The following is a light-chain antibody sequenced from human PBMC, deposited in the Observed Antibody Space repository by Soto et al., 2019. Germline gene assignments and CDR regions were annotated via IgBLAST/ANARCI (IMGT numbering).Light chain of an antibody. J-gene: IGKJ1*01. Sequence: DIQMTQSPSTLSASVGDRVTIHCRASQSISSWLAWYQQKPGQAPKLLIYDASTLESGVPGRFSGSGVGTHFTLTISGLQPEDFATYHCQHYNSYSRAFGQGTKVDIK. V-gene: IGKV1-5*01. CDR3: QHYNSYSRA. CDR2: DAS. CDR1: QSISSW.